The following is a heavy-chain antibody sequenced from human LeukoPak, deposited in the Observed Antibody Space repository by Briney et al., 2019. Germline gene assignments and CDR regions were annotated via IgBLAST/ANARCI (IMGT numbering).Heavy chain of an antibody. CDR3: ARHEVRYYGSGSDENNWFDP. D-gene: IGHD3-10*01. V-gene: IGHV4-34*01. J-gene: IGHJ5*02. CDR1: GGSFSGYY. Sequence: SETLSLTCAVYGGSFSGYYWSWIRQPPGKGLEWIGEINHSGSTNYNPSLKSRVTISVDTSKNQFSLKLSSVTAADTAVYYCARHEVRYYGSGSDENNWFDPWGQGTLVTVSS. CDR2: INHSGST.